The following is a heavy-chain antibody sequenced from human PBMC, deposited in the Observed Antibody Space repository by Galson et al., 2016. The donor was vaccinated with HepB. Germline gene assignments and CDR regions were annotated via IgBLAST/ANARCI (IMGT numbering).Heavy chain of an antibody. Sequence: SLRLSCAASGFTFSSFAMSWVRRVPGKGLEWVSAISGRGDRIRYAESVKGWFIISRDNSKNTLDVEMKSLRVEDTAVYYCAKEGWFGELLYGHFDFWGQGTLVTVSS. J-gene: IGHJ4*02. CDR3: AKEGWFGELLYGHFDF. CDR1: GFTFSSFA. V-gene: IGHV3-23*01. D-gene: IGHD3-10*01. CDR2: ISGRGDRI.